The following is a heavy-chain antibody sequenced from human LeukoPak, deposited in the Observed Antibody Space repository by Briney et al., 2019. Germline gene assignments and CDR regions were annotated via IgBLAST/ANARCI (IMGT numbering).Heavy chain of an antibody. CDR3: AREGYYDILTGYYIPFDY. CDR2: ISAYNGNT. D-gene: IGHD3-9*01. Sequence: ASVKVSCEASGYTFTSYGISWVRQAPGQGLEWMGWISAYNGNTNYAQKLQGRVTMTTDTSTSTAYMELRSLRSDDTAVYYCAREGYYDILTGYYIPFDYWGQGTLVTVSS. J-gene: IGHJ4*02. CDR1: GYTFTSYG. V-gene: IGHV1-18*01.